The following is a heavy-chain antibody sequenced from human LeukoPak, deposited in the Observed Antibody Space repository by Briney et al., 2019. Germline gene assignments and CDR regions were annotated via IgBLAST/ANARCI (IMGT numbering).Heavy chain of an antibody. J-gene: IGHJ3*02. Sequence: PGGSLRLSCAASGFTFSSYAISWARQAPGKGLEWVSAISGSGGSTYYADSVKGRFTISRDNSKNTLYLQMNSLRAEDTAVYQCAKGRYYHDNSDAFEIWGQGTMVTVSS. CDR2: ISGSGGST. V-gene: IGHV3-23*01. CDR1: GFTFSSYA. CDR3: AKGRYYHDNSDAFEI. D-gene: IGHD3-22*01.